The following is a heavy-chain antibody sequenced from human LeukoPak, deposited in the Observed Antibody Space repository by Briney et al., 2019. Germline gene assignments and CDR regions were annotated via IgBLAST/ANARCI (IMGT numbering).Heavy chain of an antibody. J-gene: IGHJ4*02. CDR3: ARGLTYFDILTGFHDRLDYFDY. CDR1: GFTFSNYE. V-gene: IGHV3-48*03. D-gene: IGHD3-9*01. Sequence: PGGSLRLSCAASGFTFSNYEMSWVRQAPGKGLDWVSYISGSGSTIYYADSVRGRFTISRDNAKKSLYLQMSSLRAEDTAVYYCARGLTYFDILTGFHDRLDYFDYWGQGTLVTVSS. CDR2: ISGSGSTI.